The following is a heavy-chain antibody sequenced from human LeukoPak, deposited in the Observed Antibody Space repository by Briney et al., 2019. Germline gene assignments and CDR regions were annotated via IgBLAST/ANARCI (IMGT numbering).Heavy chain of an antibody. V-gene: IGHV3-23*01. Sequence: LPGGSLRLSCAASGFTFSSYAMSWVRQAPGKGLEWVSAISGSGGSTYYADSVKGRFTISRDNSKNTLYLQMNSLRAEVTAVYYCAKDLGAAAGTDYWGQGTLVTVSS. CDR3: AKDLGAAAGTDY. CDR2: ISGSGGST. J-gene: IGHJ4*02. CDR1: GFTFSSYA. D-gene: IGHD6-13*01.